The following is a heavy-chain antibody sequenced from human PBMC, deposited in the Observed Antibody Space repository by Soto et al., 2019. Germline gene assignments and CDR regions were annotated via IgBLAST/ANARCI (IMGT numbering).Heavy chain of an antibody. J-gene: IGHJ5*02. D-gene: IGHD3-10*01. V-gene: IGHV4-59*01. CDR3: ATSNPTCPGCYS. CDR2: ISHSGVG. CDR1: GVSISSGY. Sequence: QVQLQESGPGLVKPSETLSLTCIVSGVSISSGYCTWIRQSPGKGLEWIGYISHSGVGHYRASLQSRLTMSVETSKNQFSLNLTSVTAADTAIYYCATSNPTCPGCYSWGQGTLVIVSS.